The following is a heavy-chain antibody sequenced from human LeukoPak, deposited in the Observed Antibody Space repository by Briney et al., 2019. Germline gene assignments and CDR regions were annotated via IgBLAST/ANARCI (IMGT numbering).Heavy chain of an antibody. D-gene: IGHD2-2*02. V-gene: IGHV4-34*01. Sequence: SETLSLTCAVYGGSFSGYYWSWIRQPPGKGLEWIGEINHSGSTNYNAPLKSRLSISVDTSKNQFSLRLSSVTAADTAVYYCARHSAVACSSTNCFTYGNYFDYWGQGTLATVSS. CDR2: INHSGST. J-gene: IGHJ4*02. CDR1: GGSFSGYY. CDR3: ARHSAVACSSTNCFTYGNYFDY.